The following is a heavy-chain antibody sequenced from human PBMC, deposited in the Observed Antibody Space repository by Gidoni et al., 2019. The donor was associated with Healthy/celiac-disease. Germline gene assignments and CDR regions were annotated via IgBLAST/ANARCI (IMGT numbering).Heavy chain of an antibody. CDR1: GYSISSAYY. D-gene: IGHD3-22*01. Sequence: QVQLQDSGPGLVKPSATLSLTCAVSGYSISSAYYWGWIRQPPGKGLEWIGSIYHSGSTYYNPSLKSRVTITVDTSKNQFSLKLRSVTAADTAVYYCASSEYYYDSSGSRGAFDIWGQGTMVTVSS. CDR2: IYHSGST. V-gene: IGHV4-38-2*01. CDR3: ASSEYYYDSSGSRGAFDI. J-gene: IGHJ3*02.